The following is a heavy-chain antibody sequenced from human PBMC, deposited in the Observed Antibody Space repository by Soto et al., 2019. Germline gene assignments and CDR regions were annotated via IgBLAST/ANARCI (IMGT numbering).Heavy chain of an antibody. J-gene: IGHJ5*02. Sequence: SLNVSCNAFGGTFSNLTIRWVRQTPGQGLEWMGRIIPILGIANYAQKFQGRVTITADKSTSTAYMELSSLRSKDTAVYYCASPPPTAWGQGTLVTVSS. CDR2: IIPILGIA. V-gene: IGHV1-69*02. CDR3: ASPPPTA. CDR1: GGTFSNLT.